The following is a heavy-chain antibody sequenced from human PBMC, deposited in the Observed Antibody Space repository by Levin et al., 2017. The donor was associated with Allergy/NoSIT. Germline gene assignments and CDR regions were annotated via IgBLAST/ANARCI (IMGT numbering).Heavy chain of an antibody. CDR1: DRSFIGYY. V-gene: IGHV4-34*01. CDR2: IDHSGNS. Sequence: TSETLSLTCAVYDRSFIGYYWTWVRQPPGKGLEWIGEIDHSGNSNFNPSLKTRVTISVDTPKKQFSLNLTSVTAADTAVYYCARLQTRGIIRNTYYYDGLDVWGQGTTVTVSS. CDR3: ARLQTRGIIRNTYYYDGLDV. D-gene: IGHD2/OR15-2a*01. J-gene: IGHJ6*02.